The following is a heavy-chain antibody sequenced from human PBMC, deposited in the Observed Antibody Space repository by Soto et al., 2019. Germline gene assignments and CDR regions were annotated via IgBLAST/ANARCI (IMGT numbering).Heavy chain of an antibody. CDR3: ARRGITNFGAWDY. Sequence: PSETLSLTCAVYGGSFSGYYCGWIRQPPGKGLEWIGEINHSGSTNYNPSLKSRVTISVDTSKNQSSLKLSSVTAADTAVYYCARRGITNFGAWDYWGQGTLVTVSS. CDR1: GGSFSGYY. CDR2: INHSGST. V-gene: IGHV4-34*01. D-gene: IGHD3-3*01. J-gene: IGHJ4*02.